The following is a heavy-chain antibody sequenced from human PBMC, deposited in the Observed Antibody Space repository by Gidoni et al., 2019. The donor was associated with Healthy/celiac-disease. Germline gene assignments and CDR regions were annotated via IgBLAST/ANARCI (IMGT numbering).Heavy chain of an antibody. V-gene: IGHV4-39*01. D-gene: IGHD6-19*01. CDR1: GGSLSSSSYY. CDR3: AGHSKGKQWLVLAISYVDY. CDR2: IYYRGST. J-gene: IGHJ4*02. Sequence: QLQLQESGPGLVKPSETLSLTCTVSGGSLSSSSYYWGWIRHPPGKGLEWIGSIYYRGSTYYTPSLKSRVTISVDTSKNQFSLKLSSVTAADTAVYYCAGHSKGKQWLVLAISYVDYWGQGTLVTVSS.